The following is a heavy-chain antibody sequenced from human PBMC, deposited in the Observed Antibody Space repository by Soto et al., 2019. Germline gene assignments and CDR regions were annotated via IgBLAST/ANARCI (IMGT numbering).Heavy chain of an antibody. Sequence: QVHLVESGGGVVQPGRSLRFSCAASGFTFSNFAMHWVRQAPGKGLEWVALISFDGSNKYYADSVKGRFTISRDKSTNTLYLQMNTLRADDSAVYYCAKSLGEGPHYYFYMDVWGKGTTVTVSS. V-gene: IGHV3-30*18. J-gene: IGHJ6*03. CDR2: ISFDGSNK. CDR1: GFTFSNFA. CDR3: AKSLGEGPHYYFYMDV.